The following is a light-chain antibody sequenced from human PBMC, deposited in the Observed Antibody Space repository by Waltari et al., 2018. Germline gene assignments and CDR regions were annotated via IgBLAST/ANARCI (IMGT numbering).Light chain of an antibody. V-gene: IGLV4-69*01. CDR1: SGPSNYA. CDR2: LNSDGSH. J-gene: IGLJ2*01. CDR3: QTWDTDIHVV. Sequence: QLVLTQSPSASASLGASVKLTCTLSSGPSNYAIAWHQQQPKKGPRYLMKLNSDGSHTKGDGIPASFSGSSSGAERFLTISSLQSEDEGDYYCQTWDTDIHVVFGGGTKLIVL.